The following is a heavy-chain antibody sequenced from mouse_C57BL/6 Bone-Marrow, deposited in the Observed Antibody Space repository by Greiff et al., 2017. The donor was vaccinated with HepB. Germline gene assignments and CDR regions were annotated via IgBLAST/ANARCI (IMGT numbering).Heavy chain of an antibody. Sequence: VQLQQPGAELVKPGASVKMSCKASGYTFTSYWITWVKQRPGKGLEWIGDIYPGSGSTNYNEKFHGKATLTVDTSSSTAYIQLSSLTSEDSAVFYCARSYYSNYYAMDYWGQGTSVTVSS. V-gene: IGHV1-55*01. D-gene: IGHD2-5*01. CDR3: ARSYYSNYYAMDY. J-gene: IGHJ4*01. CDR2: IYPGSGST. CDR1: GYTFTSYW.